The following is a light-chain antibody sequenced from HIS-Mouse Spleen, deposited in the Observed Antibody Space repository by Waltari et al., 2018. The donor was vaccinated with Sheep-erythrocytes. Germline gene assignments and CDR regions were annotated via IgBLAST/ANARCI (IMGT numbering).Light chain of an antibody. Sequence: QSALTQPRSVSGSPGQSVTISCTGTSSDVVGYNYVSWYQQHPGKAPKRMIYDVSKRPSGVPDRFSGSKSGNTASLTISGLQAEDEADYYCCSYAGSYNHVFATGTKVTVL. CDR2: DVS. J-gene: IGLJ1*01. CDR1: SSDVVGYNY. V-gene: IGLV2-11*01. CDR3: CSYAGSYNHV.